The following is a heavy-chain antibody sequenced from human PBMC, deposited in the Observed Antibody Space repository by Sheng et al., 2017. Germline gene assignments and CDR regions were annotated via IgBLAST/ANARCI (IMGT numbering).Heavy chain of an antibody. CDR1: RFAFSTYG. D-gene: IGHD6-19*01. J-gene: IGHJ4*02. CDR3: ARRSGWLADY. V-gene: IGHV3-30*03. CDR2: ISYDGSQT. Sequence: QVQLVESGGRVVQPGKSLRLSCAASRFAFSTYGLHWVRQAPGMGLEWVAVISYDGSQTDYADSVKGRFTISRDNSKNTFYLQMNSLTTEDTAVYYCARRSGWLADYWGQGTLVTVAS.